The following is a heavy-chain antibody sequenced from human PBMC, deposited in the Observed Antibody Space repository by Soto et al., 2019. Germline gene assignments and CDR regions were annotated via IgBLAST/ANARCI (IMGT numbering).Heavy chain of an antibody. CDR2: ISFDGRNT. CDR3: AKQWAGSFSNWFDP. J-gene: IGHJ5*02. D-gene: IGHD3-10*01. Sequence: GGSLRLSCAASGFTFNSYGMHWVRQAPGKGLEWVVVISFDGRNTYYADSVKGRFTISRDNSKNTLYLQMTSLRAEDTAVYYCAKQWAGSFSNWFDPWGQGTLVTVSS. CDR1: GFTFNSYG. V-gene: IGHV3-30*18.